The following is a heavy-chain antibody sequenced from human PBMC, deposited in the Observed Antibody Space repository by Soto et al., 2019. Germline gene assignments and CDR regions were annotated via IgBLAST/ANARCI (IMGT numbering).Heavy chain of an antibody. CDR1: GGSISSGDYY. D-gene: IGHD3-22*01. CDR2: IYYSGST. J-gene: IGHJ4*02. V-gene: IGHV4-30-4*01. CDR3: ARQLQNYYDSSGYPPPLLYFDY. Sequence: KPSETLSLTCTVSGGSISSGDYYWSWIRQPPGKGLEWIGYIYYSGSTYYNPSLKSRVTISVDTSKNQFSLKLSSVTAADTAVYYCARQLQNYYDSSGYPPPLLYFDYWSQGTLVTVSS.